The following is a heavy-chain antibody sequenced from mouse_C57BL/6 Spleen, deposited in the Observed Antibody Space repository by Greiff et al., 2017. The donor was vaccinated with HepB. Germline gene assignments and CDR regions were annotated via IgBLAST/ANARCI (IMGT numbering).Heavy chain of an antibody. J-gene: IGHJ2*01. CDR1: GYAFSSSW. CDR2: IYPGDGDT. Sequence: VQLQQSGPELVKPGASVKISCKASGYAFSSSWMNWVKQRPGKGLEWIGRIYPGDGDTNYNGKFKGKATLTADKSSSTAYMQLSSLTSEDSAVYFCAREGLRRDLDYWGQGTTLTVSS. D-gene: IGHD2-4*01. CDR3: AREGLRRDLDY. V-gene: IGHV1-82*01.